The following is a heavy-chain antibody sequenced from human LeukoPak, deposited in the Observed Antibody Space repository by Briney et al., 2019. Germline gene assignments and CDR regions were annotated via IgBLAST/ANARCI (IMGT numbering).Heavy chain of an antibody. J-gene: IGHJ4*02. CDR1: GGSLSSSSYY. V-gene: IGHV4-39*01. Sequence: SETLSLTCTVSGGSLSSSSYYWGWIRQPPGKGLVWIGSIYYSGSTYYNPSLKSRVTISVDTSKNQFSLKLSSVTAADTAVYYCARRRVKYCSSTSCYGFDYWDQGTLVTVSS. CDR2: IYYSGST. CDR3: ARRRVKYCSSTSCYGFDY. D-gene: IGHD2-2*01.